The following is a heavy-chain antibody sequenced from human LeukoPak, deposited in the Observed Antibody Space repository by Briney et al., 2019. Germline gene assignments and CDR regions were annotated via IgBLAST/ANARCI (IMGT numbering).Heavy chain of an antibody. D-gene: IGHD2-2*01. J-gene: IGHJ5*02. CDR1: EGPFSTYP. Sequence: GAPVKFPCKASEGPFSTYPITWVEKAPGQGLDWWGGTFPTFVTANYAQKFQGRVTITTDESTSTAYMELSSLRSEDTAVYYCASRSVGHDSIPAAMYHWFDPWGQGTLVTVSS. V-gene: IGHV1-69*05. CDR3: ASRSVGHDSIPAAMYHWFDP. CDR2: TFPTFVTA.